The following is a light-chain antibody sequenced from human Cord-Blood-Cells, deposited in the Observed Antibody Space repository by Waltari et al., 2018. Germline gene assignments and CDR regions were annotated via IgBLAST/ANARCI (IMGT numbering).Light chain of an antibody. J-gene: IGKJ1*01. CDR3: QQSYSTLWT. CDR1: QSISSY. Sequence: DIPMTQSPSSLSASVGDRVTITGRASQSISSYLNWYQQKPGKAPKLLIYAASSLQSGVPSRFSGSGSGTDFTLTISSLQPEDFATYYCQQSYSTLWTFGQGTKVEIK. CDR2: AAS. V-gene: IGKV1-39*01.